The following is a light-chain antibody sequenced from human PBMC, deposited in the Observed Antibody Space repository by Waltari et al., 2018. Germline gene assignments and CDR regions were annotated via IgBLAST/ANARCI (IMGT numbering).Light chain of an antibody. V-gene: IGLV2-8*01. J-gene: IGLJ1*01. CDR3: ISYAGNNKYV. CDR1: SSDVGAYNY. Sequence: QSALTQPPSASGSPGQSVTISCTGTSSDVGAYNYVSWYQQYPDKAPQLMIYEVTKRPSGVPDRFSGSKSGNTASRTVSGLQAEDEADYYCISYAGNNKYVLGAGTKVTVL. CDR2: EVT.